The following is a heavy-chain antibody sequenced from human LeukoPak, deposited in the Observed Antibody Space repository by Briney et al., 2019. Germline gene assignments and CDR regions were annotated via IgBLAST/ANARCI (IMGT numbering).Heavy chain of an antibody. CDR3: ARMVNYGGNSYYYYGMDV. V-gene: IGHV3-11*01. CDR2: ISSSGSTI. Sequence: GGSLRLSCAASGFTFSDYYMSWIRQAPGKGLEWVSYISSSGSTIYYADSVEGRSTISRDNAKNSLYLQMNSLRAEDTAVYYCARMVNYGGNSYYYYGMDVWGQGTTVTVSS. CDR1: GFTFSDYY. J-gene: IGHJ6*02. D-gene: IGHD4-17*01.